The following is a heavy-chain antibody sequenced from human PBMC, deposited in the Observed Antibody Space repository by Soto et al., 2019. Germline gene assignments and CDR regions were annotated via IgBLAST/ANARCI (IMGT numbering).Heavy chain of an antibody. CDR2: IYHSGNS. CDR1: GGSISSSNW. CDR3: ARLKTTPNDAFDI. V-gene: IGHV4-4*02. D-gene: IGHD1-1*01. Sequence: QVQLQESGPGLVKPSGTLALTCTVSGGSISSSNWWSWVRQTPGKVLEWIAEIYHSGNSNYNPSLTSRVTISVVKSKNQFSLNLSPVTAADTAIYYCARLKTTPNDAFDIWGQGTMVTVSS. J-gene: IGHJ3*02.